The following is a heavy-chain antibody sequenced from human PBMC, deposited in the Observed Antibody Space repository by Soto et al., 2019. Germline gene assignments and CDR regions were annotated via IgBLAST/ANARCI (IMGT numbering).Heavy chain of an antibody. V-gene: IGHV1-69*04. CDR2: IIPILGIA. D-gene: IGHD2-2*01. Sequence: GASVKVSCKASGGTFSSYTISWVRQAPGQGLEWMGRIIPILGIANYAQKFQGRVTITADKSTSTAYMELSSLRSEDTAVYYCARDKSPDEYQLLGVDSYRKRRGFDYWGQGTLVTVSS. CDR1: GGTFSSYT. CDR3: ARDKSPDEYQLLGVDSYRKRRGFDY. J-gene: IGHJ4*02.